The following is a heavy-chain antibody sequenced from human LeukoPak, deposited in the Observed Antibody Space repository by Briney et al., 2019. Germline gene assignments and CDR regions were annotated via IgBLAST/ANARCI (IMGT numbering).Heavy chain of an antibody. V-gene: IGHV1-69*13. CDR2: IIPIFGTA. J-gene: IGHJ3*02. CDR3: ARDRRSGDAFDI. Sequence: SVKVSCKASGGTFSSYAISWVRQAPGQGLEWMGGIIPIFGTANYAQKFQGRVTITADESTSTAYMELSSLRSENTAVYYCARDRRSGDAFDIWGQGTMVTVSS. CDR1: GGTFSSYA.